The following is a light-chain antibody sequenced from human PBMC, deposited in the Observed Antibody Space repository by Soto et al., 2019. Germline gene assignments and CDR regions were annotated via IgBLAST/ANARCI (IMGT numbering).Light chain of an antibody. Sequence: DIQMTHSPSSVSASVGDRVTMTCRASQGISSWLVWYQQKPGKAPKLLIYAASSLQSGVPSRFSGSGSGTDFTLTISGLQREDIATYYCQQANRFPWTFGQGTKVDIK. V-gene: IGKV1-12*01. J-gene: IGKJ1*01. CDR1: QGISSW. CDR3: QQANRFPWT. CDR2: AAS.